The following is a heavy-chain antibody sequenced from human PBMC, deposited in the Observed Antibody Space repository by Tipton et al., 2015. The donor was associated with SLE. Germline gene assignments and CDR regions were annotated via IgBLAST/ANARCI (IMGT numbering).Heavy chain of an antibody. CDR1: GYSISSGYY. Sequence: TLSLTCAVSGYSISSGYYWGWIRQPPGKGLEWIGSIYHSGSTYYNPSLKSRVTISVDTSKNQFSLKLSSVTAADTAVYYCARRSGGFLDYWGQGTLVTVSS. D-gene: IGHD3-10*01. V-gene: IGHV4-38-2*01. CDR3: ARRSGGFLDY. J-gene: IGHJ4*02. CDR2: IYHSGST.